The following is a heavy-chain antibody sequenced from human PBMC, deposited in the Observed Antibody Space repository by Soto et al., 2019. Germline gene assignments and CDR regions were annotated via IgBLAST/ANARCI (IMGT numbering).Heavy chain of an antibody. CDR2: IYRGRAT. CDR1: GFNFITYS. D-gene: IGHD6-25*01. Sequence: GGSLRLSCAASGFNFITYSLNWVCQAPGKGLEWISVIYRGRATYYADSVKGRFTISRDDSRNTVYLQMNSLTTEDTAVYFCARDRSDSSRADSFDIWGQGTMVTVSS. V-gene: IGHV3-53*01. J-gene: IGHJ3*02. CDR3: ARDRSDSSRADSFDI.